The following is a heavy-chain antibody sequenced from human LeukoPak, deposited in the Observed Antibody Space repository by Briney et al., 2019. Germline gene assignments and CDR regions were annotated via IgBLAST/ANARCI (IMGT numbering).Heavy chain of an antibody. CDR3: ARLAFAAGPI. D-gene: IGHD3-3*02. CDR1: GGSISSSSYY. CDR2: IYYSGST. Sequence: PSETLSLTCTVSGGSISSSSYYGGWIRQPPGKGLEWIGSIYYSGSTYYNPSLKSRVTISVDTSKNQFSLKLSSVTAADTAVYYCARLAFAAGPIWGQGTLVTVSS. V-gene: IGHV4-39*01. J-gene: IGHJ4*02.